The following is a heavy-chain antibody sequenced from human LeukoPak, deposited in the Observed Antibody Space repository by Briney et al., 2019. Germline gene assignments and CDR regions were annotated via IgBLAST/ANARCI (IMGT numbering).Heavy chain of an antibody. Sequence: GGSLRLSCAASGFTFSSYDMTWVRQAPGKGLEWVSSISASGRSTYYADSVKGRFTISRDNSKNTLYLQVNSLRAEDTAVYHCAKKSPIFGVVIPLFDYWGQGTLVSVSS. V-gene: IGHV3-23*01. CDR1: GFTFSSYD. CDR3: AKKSPIFGVVIPLFDY. CDR2: ISASGRST. J-gene: IGHJ4*02. D-gene: IGHD3-3*01.